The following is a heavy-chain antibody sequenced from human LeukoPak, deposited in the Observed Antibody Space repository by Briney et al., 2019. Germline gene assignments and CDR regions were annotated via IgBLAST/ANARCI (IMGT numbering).Heavy chain of an antibody. Sequence: GGSLRLSCAASGFTFTSYALSWVRQAPGKGLEWISTISDGGNTYYADSVKGRFTVFRDNSKNTMYLQLSSLRAEDTAVYYCAKSPLAYCSGGSCYVYFDHWGQGTLVTVSS. D-gene: IGHD2-15*01. CDR3: AKSPLAYCSGGSCYVYFDH. V-gene: IGHV3-23*01. CDR1: GFTFTSYA. J-gene: IGHJ4*02. CDR2: ISDGGNT.